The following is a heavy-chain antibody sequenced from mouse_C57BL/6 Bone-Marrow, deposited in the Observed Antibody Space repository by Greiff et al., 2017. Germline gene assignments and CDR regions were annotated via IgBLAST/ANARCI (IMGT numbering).Heavy chain of an antibody. CDR2: IDPENGDT. Sequence: EVQLQQSGAELVRPGASVKLSCTASGFNIKDDYMHWVKQRPEQGLEWIGWIDPENGDTEYASKFQGKATITADTSSNTAYLQLSSLTSEDTAVYYCAREEDYYSKRDYFDYWGQGTTLTVSS. CDR1: GFNIKDDY. D-gene: IGHD2-5*01. CDR3: AREEDYYSKRDYFDY. J-gene: IGHJ2*01. V-gene: IGHV14-4*01.